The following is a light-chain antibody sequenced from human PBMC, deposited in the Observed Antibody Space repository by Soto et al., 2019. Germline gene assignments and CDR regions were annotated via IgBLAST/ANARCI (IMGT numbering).Light chain of an antibody. V-gene: IGKV2-28*01. CDR2: LGS. Sequence: DIVMTQSPLSLPVTPGEPASISCRSSQSLLHSNGYNYLDWYLQKPGQSPQLLIYLGSNRASGVPDRFSGSGSGTDFTLKISRVEAEDFGVYYCMQALQAPVTFGQETRLEIK. CDR3: MQALQAPVT. J-gene: IGKJ5*01. CDR1: QSLLHSNGYNY.